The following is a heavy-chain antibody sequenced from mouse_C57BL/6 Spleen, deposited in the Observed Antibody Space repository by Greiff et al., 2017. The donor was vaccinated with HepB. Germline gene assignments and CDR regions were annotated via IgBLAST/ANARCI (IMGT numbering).Heavy chain of an antibody. CDR3: ARDRLLRFAY. Sequence: QVQLQQPGAELVRPGTSVKLSCKASGYTFTSYWMHWVKQRPGQGLEWIGVIDPSDSYTNYNQKFKGKATLTVDTSSSTAYMQLSSLTSEDSAVYYCARDRLLRFAYWGQGTLVTVSA. D-gene: IGHD1-1*01. CDR1: GYTFTSYW. V-gene: IGHV1-59*01. J-gene: IGHJ3*01. CDR2: IDPSDSYT.